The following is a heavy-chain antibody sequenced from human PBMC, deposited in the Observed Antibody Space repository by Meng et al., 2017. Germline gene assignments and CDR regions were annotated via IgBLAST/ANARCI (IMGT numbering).Heavy chain of an antibody. J-gene: IGHJ4*02. CDR2: IYYSGST. CDR3: ARDGPYYDSSGYYSRVRYFDY. V-gene: IGHV4-39*07. Sequence: SETLSLTCTVSGGSISSSSYYWGWIRQPPGKGLEWIGSIYYSGSTYYNPSLKSQVTISVDTSKNQFSLKLSSVTAADTAVYYCARDGPYYDSSGYYSRVRYFDYWGQGTLVTVSS. D-gene: IGHD3-22*01. CDR1: GGSISSSSYY.